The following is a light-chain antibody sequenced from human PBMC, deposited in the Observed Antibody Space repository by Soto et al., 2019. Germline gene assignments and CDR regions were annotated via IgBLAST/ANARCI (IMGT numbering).Light chain of an antibody. CDR1: SSDVGAYNY. CDR3: CSYAGNYYV. Sequence: QSALTQPRSVSGSHGHSVTISCTGTSSDVGAYNYVSWYQQHPGTVPRLMIYDVSNRPSGVPDRFSGSKSGNTASLTISGLQAEDEADYCCCSYAGNYYVFGTGTKLTVL. CDR2: DVS. J-gene: IGLJ1*01. V-gene: IGLV2-11*01.